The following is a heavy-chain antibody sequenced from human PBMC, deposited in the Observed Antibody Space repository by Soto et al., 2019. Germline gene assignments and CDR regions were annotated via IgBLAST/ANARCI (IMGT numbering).Heavy chain of an antibody. CDR2: ITGSGAIT. CDR1: GFTFSSYA. CDR3: ARDVWETTSMYYGLDV. Sequence: LRLSFAASGFTFSSYAMSWVRLAPGKGLEWVSGITGSGAITYYTDSVKGRFTISRDNSKNTLYLQMHSLRAEDTAVYYCARDVWETTSMYYGLDVWGLGTTVTVSS. V-gene: IGHV3-23*01. D-gene: IGHD1-26*01. J-gene: IGHJ6*02.